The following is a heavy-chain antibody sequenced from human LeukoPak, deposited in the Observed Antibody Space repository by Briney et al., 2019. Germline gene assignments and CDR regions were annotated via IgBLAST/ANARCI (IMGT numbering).Heavy chain of an antibody. CDR2: IYYSGST. D-gene: IGHD3-10*01. CDR3: ARNRYYYGSGNYGVPNWFDP. Sequence: GSLRLSCAASGFTFSSYGMSWVRQPPGKGLEWIGSIYYSGSTYYNPSLKSRVTVSVDTSKNQFSLKLSSVTVADTAVYYCARNRYYYGSGNYGVPNWFDPWGQGTLVTVSS. V-gene: IGHV4-39*01. J-gene: IGHJ5*02. CDR1: GFTFSSYG.